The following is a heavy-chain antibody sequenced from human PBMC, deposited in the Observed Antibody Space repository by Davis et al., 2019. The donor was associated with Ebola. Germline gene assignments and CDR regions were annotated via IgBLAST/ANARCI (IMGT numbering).Heavy chain of an antibody. Sequence: PSETLSLTCAASGFTFSSYSMNWVRRAPDKGLEWIASISSSGLNVNYVDSLKGRVTISRDNAKNSLYLQINSLRAADTAVYYCARNCSTSSCYVSGYYYSGLDVWGRGTTVTVSS. D-gene: IGHD2-2*01. CDR1: GFTFSSYS. CDR2: ISSSGLNV. CDR3: ARNCSTSSCYVSGYYYSGLDV. V-gene: IGHV3-21*06. J-gene: IGHJ6*02.